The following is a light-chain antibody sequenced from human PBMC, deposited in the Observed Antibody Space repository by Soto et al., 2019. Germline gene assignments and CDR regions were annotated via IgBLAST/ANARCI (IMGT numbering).Light chain of an antibody. CDR1: QSVSSNY. J-gene: IGKJ1*01. V-gene: IGKV3-20*01. Sequence: EIVLTQSPGTLSLSPGERATLSCRASQSVSSNYLAWYQQKHGQAPRLLIYGASSRATGIPARFSGSGSGTDFILTISRLELEDFAVYYCQQYASTPSGTFGQGTKVEIK. CDR3: QQYASTPSGT. CDR2: GAS.